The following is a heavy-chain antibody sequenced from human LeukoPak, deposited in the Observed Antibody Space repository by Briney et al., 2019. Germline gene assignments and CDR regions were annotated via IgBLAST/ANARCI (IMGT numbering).Heavy chain of an antibody. D-gene: IGHD1-26*01. CDR2: ISWNSGSI. J-gene: IGHJ4*02. CDR1: GFTFDDYA. V-gene: IGHV3-9*01. CDR3: ARAYSGTYRVGDY. Sequence: GGSLRLPCAASGFTFDDYAMHWVRQAPGKGLEWVSGISWNSGSIGYADSVKGRFTISRDNAKNSLYLQMNSLRAEDTAVYYCARAYSGTYRVGDYWGQGTLVTVSS.